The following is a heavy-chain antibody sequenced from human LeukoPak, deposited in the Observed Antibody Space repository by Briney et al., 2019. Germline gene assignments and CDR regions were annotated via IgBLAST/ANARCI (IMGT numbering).Heavy chain of an antibody. Sequence: GGSLRLSCGASGFTFTTYDMHWVRQAPGKSLEWVSSITSTSTYTFYADSVKGRFIISRDDSKNTLYLQMNSLRAEDTAAYYCAKGYYFDILSGYSSLDSWGQGTLVTVSS. CDR2: ITSTSTYT. D-gene: IGHD3-9*01. J-gene: IGHJ4*02. CDR3: AKGYYFDILSGYSSLDS. V-gene: IGHV3-NL1*01. CDR1: GFTFTTYD.